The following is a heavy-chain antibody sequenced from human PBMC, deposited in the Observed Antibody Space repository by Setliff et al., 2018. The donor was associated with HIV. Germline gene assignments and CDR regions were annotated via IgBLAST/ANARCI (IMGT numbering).Heavy chain of an antibody. D-gene: IGHD3-10*01. J-gene: IGHJ4*02. CDR2: INHSGNT. CDR1: GGSFSGYY. V-gene: IGHV4-34*01. CDR3: ASREGFGELFEEY. Sequence: SETLSLTCAVYGGSFSGYYWIWIRQPPGRGLEWIGEINHSGNTKYNPSLKSRVTISVDTSKNQFSLKLTSVTAADTSVYFCASREGFGELFEEYWGQGTLVTVSS.